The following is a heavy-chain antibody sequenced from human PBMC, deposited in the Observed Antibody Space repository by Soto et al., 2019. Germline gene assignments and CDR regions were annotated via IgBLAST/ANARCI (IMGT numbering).Heavy chain of an antibody. CDR1: GGSISSYY. V-gene: IGHV4-34*01. CDR3: ARGIYGSGRS. Sequence: QVQLQESGPGLVKPSETLSLTCTVSGGSISSYYWSWIRQPPGKGLEWIGEINHSGSTNYNPSLKSRVTISVDTSKNQFSLKLSSVTAADTAVYYCARGIYGSGRSWGQGTLVTVSS. CDR2: INHSGST. D-gene: IGHD3-10*01. J-gene: IGHJ4*02.